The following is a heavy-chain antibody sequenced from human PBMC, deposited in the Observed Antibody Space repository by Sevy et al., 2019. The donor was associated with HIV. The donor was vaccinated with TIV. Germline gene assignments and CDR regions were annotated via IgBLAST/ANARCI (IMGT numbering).Heavy chain of an antibody. V-gene: IGHV3-30-3*01. CDR2: ITYDATNK. D-gene: IGHD1-1*01. Sequence: GGSLRLSCAASGFTFSSYSMHWVRQAPGKGLEWVATITYDATNKHYADSVKGRFTISRDNSRNSLFRQMNSLRTEDTAVYYCALERLSSNVAEYFQNWGQGTLVTVSS. J-gene: IGHJ1*01. CDR1: GFTFSSYS. CDR3: ALERLSSNVAEYFQN.